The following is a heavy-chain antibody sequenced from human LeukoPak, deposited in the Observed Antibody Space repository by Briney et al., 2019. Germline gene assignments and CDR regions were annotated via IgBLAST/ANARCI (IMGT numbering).Heavy chain of an antibody. D-gene: IGHD2-21*02. V-gene: IGHV3-66*01. J-gene: IGHJ3*02. CDR1: GFTVSSNY. CDR2: TYSGGST. Sequence: PGGSLRLSCAASGFTVSSNYMSWVRQAPGKGLEWVSVTYSGGSTYYADSVKGRFTISRDNSKNTLYLQMNSLRAEDTAVYYCARDTARMEHAFDIWGQGTMVTVSS. CDR3: ARDTARMEHAFDI.